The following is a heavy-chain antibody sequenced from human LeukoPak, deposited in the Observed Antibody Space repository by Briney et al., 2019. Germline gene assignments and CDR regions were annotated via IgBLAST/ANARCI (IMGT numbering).Heavy chain of an antibody. V-gene: IGHV5-51*01. CDR1: GSSLTNYW. Sequence: GESLQISCQVSGSSLTNYWIGWVRQLPGEGLESMGIIYPADSDTAYSPSFQGQVTISADKSISTVYLQWSSLKASDTAMYYCARQSRDGSKTRGYYFDYWGQGTLVTVS. CDR2: IYPADSDT. J-gene: IGHJ4*02. D-gene: IGHD3-10*01. CDR3: ARQSRDGSKTRGYYFDY.